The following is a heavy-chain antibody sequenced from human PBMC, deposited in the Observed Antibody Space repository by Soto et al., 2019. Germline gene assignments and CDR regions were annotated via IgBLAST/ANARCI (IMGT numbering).Heavy chain of an antibody. J-gene: IGHJ5*02. CDR1: GFTFSSYA. V-gene: IGHV3-23*01. CDR2: ITGSSDST. Sequence: EVQLLESGGGSVQPGGSLRLSCAASGFTFSSYAMSWVRQAPGKGLEWVSGITGSSDSTYYADSVKGRFTISRDNSKNTLYLQMNSLRAEDTAVYYCAKDPMWYDSAWYPKWLGPWGQGTLVSVSS. CDR3: AKDPMWYDSAWYPKWLGP. D-gene: IGHD6-19*01.